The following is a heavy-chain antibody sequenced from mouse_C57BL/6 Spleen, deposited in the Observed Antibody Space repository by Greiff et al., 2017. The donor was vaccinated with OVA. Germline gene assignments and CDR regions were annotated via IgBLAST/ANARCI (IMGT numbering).Heavy chain of an antibody. CDR2: IYPSDSET. Sequence: QVQLQQPGAELVRPGSSVKLSCKASGYTFTSYWMDWVKQRPGQGLEWIGNIYPSDSETHYNQKFKDKATLTVDKSSSTAYMQLSSLTSEDSAVYYCARGGRAAQAYWYVDVWGTGTTVTVSS. CDR3: ARGGRAAQAYWYVDV. CDR1: GYTFTSYW. J-gene: IGHJ1*03. D-gene: IGHD3-2*02. V-gene: IGHV1-61*01.